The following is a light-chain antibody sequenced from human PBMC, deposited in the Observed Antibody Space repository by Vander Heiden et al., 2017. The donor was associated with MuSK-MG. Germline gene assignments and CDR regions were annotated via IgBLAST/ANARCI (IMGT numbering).Light chain of an antibody. J-gene: IGLJ2*01. Sequence: QSALTQPASVSGSPGQSITLSCTGTSSDIGTYNLVSWYQQHPGKAPKLIMYEVTERPSGVSNRFSGSKSGNTASLTISSLQAEDEAADDCSSCAERSPFGFGGGPKVTVL. CDR2: EVT. CDR1: SSDIGTYNL. CDR3: SSCAERSPFG. V-gene: IGLV2-23*02.